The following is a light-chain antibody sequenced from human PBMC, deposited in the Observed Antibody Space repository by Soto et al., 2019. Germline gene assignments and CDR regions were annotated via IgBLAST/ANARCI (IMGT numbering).Light chain of an antibody. Sequence: AIQLTQSPSSLSASVGDRVTITCRASQGISSALAWYQQKPGKAPKLLIYDASSLESGVPSRFSGSGSGTDFTLTISSLQPEDFATYYCQQFNSYSPLFTFGPGTKVDIK. CDR3: QQFNSYSPLFT. CDR1: QGISSA. J-gene: IGKJ3*01. CDR2: DAS. V-gene: IGKV1-13*02.